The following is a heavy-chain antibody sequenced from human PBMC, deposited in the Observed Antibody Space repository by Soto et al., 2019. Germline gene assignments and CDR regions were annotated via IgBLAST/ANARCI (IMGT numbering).Heavy chain of an antibody. CDR2: IWYDGSNK. CDR3: ARDLGGGSYGSFDI. D-gene: IGHD1-26*01. V-gene: IGHV3-33*01. Sequence: QPGGSLRLSCAASGFTFSSYGMHWVRQAPGKGLEWVAVIWYDGSNKYYADSVKGRFTISRDNSKNTLYLQMNSLRAEDTAVYYCARDLGGGSYGSFDIWGQGTMVTVSS. J-gene: IGHJ3*02. CDR1: GFTFSSYG.